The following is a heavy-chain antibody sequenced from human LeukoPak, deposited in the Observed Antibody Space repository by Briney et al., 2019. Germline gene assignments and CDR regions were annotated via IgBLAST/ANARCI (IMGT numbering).Heavy chain of an antibody. V-gene: IGHV3-11*01. CDR1: GFTFSDYY. J-gene: IGHJ4*02. CDR3: ARDPHYDFWSGYYVDY. D-gene: IGHD3-3*01. CDR2: ISSSGSTI. Sequence: PGGSLRLSCAASGFTFSDYYMSWIRQAPGKGLEWVSYISSSGSTIYYADSVKGRFTISRDNAKNSLYLQMSSLRAEDTAVYYCARDPHYDFWSGYYVDYWGQGTLVTVSS.